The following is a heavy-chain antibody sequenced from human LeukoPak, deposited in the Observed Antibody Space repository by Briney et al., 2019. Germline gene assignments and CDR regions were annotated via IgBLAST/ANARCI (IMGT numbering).Heavy chain of an antibody. Sequence: SETLSLTCTVSGGSISSGGYYWSWIRQHPGTGLEWIGYIYYSGSTYYNPSLKSRVTISVDTSKNQFSLKLSSVTAADTAVYYCARIYCSSTSCYIDYWGQGTLVTVSS. D-gene: IGHD2-2*02. CDR3: ARIYCSSTSCYIDY. J-gene: IGHJ4*02. CDR1: GGSISSGGYY. V-gene: IGHV4-31*03. CDR2: IYYSGST.